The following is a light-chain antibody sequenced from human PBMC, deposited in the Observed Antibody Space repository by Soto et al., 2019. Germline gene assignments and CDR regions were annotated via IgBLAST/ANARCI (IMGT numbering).Light chain of an antibody. CDR1: QGISSW. J-gene: IGKJ4*01. CDR2: TGS. Sequence: DIQMTQSPSSVSASVGDRVSITCRASQGISSWLAWYQQKPGRAPKLLIYTGSSLQSGVPSRFSRNGSGTDFTLTISSLQPEDVANYSCQQANSFPLTFGGGTKVEIK. CDR3: QQANSFPLT. V-gene: IGKV1-12*01.